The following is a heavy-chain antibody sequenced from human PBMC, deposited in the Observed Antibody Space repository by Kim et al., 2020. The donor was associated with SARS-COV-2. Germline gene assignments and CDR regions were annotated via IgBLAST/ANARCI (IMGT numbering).Heavy chain of an antibody. CDR3: ARAPHLLDPYNWFDP. V-gene: IGHV3-7*01. J-gene: IGHJ5*02. Sequence: DSVKGRFTISRDNAKNSLYLQMNSLRAEDTAVYYCARAPHLLDPYNWFDPWGQGTLVTVSS. D-gene: IGHD3-9*01.